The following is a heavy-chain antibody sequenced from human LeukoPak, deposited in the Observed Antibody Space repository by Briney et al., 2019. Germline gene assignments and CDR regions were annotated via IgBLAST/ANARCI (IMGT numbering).Heavy chain of an antibody. CDR2: IYYSGST. D-gene: IGHD2-15*01. CDR3: ARGTGTPQGRYFDY. Sequence: SQTLSLTCTVSGGPISSGGYYWSWIRQHPGKGLEWIGYIYYSGSTYYNPSLKSRVTISVDTSKNQFSLKLSSVTAADTAVYYCARGTGTPQGRYFDYWGQGTLVTVSS. V-gene: IGHV4-31*03. CDR1: GGPISSGGYY. J-gene: IGHJ4*02.